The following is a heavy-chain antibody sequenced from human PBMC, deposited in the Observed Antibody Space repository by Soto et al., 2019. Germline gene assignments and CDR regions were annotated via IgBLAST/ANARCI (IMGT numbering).Heavy chain of an antibody. J-gene: IGHJ5*02. D-gene: IGHD2-2*01. V-gene: IGHV4-59*01. Sequence: QVQLQESGPRLVKPSETLSLTCTVSGGSISSYYWSWIRQPPGKGLEWIGYIYYSGSTNYNPSLKSRVTISVDTSKHQFSLKLSSVTAADTAVYYCARYCNSTSCYLDPWGQGTLVTVSS. CDR3: ARYCNSTSCYLDP. CDR1: GGSISSYY. CDR2: IYYSGST.